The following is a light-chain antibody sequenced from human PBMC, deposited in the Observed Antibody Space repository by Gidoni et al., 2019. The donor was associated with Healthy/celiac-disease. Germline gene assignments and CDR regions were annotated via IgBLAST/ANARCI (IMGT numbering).Light chain of an antibody. CDR2: DAS. J-gene: IGKJ4*01. CDR3: QQCSNRLT. V-gene: IGKV3-11*01. CDR1: QSVSSY. Sequence: DIVLPPSPSPLSLSTEESATISCRASQSVSSYLSWYQQTAGQAQRLLIYDASNRATGIPARFSGSGGGTDFTITSSSLEPEYVAVYYCQQCSNRLTFGGGTKVEIK.